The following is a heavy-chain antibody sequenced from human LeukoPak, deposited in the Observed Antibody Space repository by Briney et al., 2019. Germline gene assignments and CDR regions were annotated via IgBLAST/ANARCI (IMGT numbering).Heavy chain of an antibody. D-gene: IGHD2-2*01. CDR3: MRRVGSYISTWIDAFDM. J-gene: IGHJ3*02. V-gene: IGHV5-51*01. CDR2: IQPVDSDT. CDR1: GYTFTTNW. Sequence: GESLKISCKGSGYTFTTNWIGWARQRPGKGLEWIGIIQPVDSDTRYSPSFQGQVTMSADKSINTAYLQWSSLKASDTAMYYCMRRVGSYISTWIDAFDMWGQGTVVTVSP.